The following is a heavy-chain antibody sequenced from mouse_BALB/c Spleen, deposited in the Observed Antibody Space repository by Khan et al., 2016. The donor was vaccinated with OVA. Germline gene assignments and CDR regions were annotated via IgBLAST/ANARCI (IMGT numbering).Heavy chain of an antibody. CDR2: INPTSGYT. V-gene: IGHV1-7*01. J-gene: IGHJ2*01. CDR3: TRDRIDY. Sequence: QVQLQQSGAELAKPGASVKMSCKASGYTFTTYWMHWVKQRPGQGLEWIGYINPTSGYTDYNEKFKDRATLSADKSSSPAYMQLSSLTSEDSAVXYCTRDRIDYWGQGTTLTVSS. CDR1: GYTFTTYW.